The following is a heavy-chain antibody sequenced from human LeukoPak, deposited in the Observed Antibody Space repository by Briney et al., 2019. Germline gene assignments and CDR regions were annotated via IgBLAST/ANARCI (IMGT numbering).Heavy chain of an antibody. CDR1: GYTFTSYY. CDR3: ARARKGSGDYGEYFQH. V-gene: IGHV1-46*01. J-gene: IGHJ1*01. CDR2: INPSGGST. Sequence: ASVKVSCKASGYTFTSYYMHWVRQAPGQGLEWMGIINPSGGSTSYAQKFQGRVTMTRDTSTSTAYMELRSLRSDDTAVYYCARARKGSGDYGEYFQHWGQGTLVTVSS. D-gene: IGHD4-17*01.